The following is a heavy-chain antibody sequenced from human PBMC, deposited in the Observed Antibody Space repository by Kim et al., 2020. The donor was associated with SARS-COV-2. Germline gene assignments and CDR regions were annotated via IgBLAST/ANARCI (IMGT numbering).Heavy chain of an antibody. CDR1: GFTFSSYA. CDR3: ARGRFLEWSVGWGYFDY. V-gene: IGHV3-30*04. D-gene: IGHD3-3*01. J-gene: IGHJ4*02. Sequence: GGSLRLSCAASGFTFSSYAMHWVRQAPGKGLEWVAVISYDGSNKYYADSVKGRFTISRDNSKNTLYLQMNSLRAEDTAVYYCARGRFLEWSVGWGYFDYWGQGTLVTVSS. CDR2: ISYDGSNK.